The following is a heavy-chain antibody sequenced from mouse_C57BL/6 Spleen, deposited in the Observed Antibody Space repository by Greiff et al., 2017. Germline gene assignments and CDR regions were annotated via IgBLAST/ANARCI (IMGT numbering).Heavy chain of an antibody. Sequence: VQVVESGAELVRPGASVKLSCKASGSTFTDYYINWVKQRPGQGLEWIARIYPGSGNTYYNEKFKGKATLTAEKSSSTAYMQLSSLTSEDSAVYFCARTFYYYGSSYGFDYWGQGTTLTVSS. CDR1: GSTFTDYY. CDR2: IYPGSGNT. D-gene: IGHD1-1*01. CDR3: ARTFYYYGSSYGFDY. J-gene: IGHJ2*01. V-gene: IGHV1-76*01.